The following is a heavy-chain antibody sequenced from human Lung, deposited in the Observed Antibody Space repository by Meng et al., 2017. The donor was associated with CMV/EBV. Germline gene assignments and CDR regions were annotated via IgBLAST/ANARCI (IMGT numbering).Heavy chain of an antibody. V-gene: IGHV3-30*02. Sequence: GGSLRLSFAASGFNFKSYGMHWVRQAPGKGLEWVAFIRYDGSNKNYEESVKGRFTISRDNSKNTLYLQMNSLTVEDTALYYCAKSSNSVPRWFDSWGQGAXVTVSS. CDR3: AKSSNSVPRWFDS. J-gene: IGHJ5*01. CDR1: GFNFKSYG. CDR2: IRYDGSNK. D-gene: IGHD2-15*01.